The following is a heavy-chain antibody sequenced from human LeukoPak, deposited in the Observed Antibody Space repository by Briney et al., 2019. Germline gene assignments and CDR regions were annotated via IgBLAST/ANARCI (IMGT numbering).Heavy chain of an antibody. V-gene: IGHV1-46*01. CDR3: ARAKGLFDH. CDR1: GYTFAIYY. J-gene: IGHJ4*02. CDR2: INPSGGST. Sequence: ASVKVSCKASGYTFAIYYIHWVRQAPGEGLEWMGIINPSGGSTIYTQKFQGRLTMTRDTSTSTVYMELSSLRSEDTAVYYCARAKGLFDHWGQGTLVTVSS.